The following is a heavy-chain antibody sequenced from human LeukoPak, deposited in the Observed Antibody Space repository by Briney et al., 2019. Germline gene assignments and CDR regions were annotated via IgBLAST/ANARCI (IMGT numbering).Heavy chain of an antibody. Sequence: GGSLRLSCAASGFTVSSNYMSWVRQAPGKGLEWVSIIYSGGTTYYADSVEGRFTISRDNSKNTLYLQMSSLRAEDTAVYYCARGLSYYDSSGYSPPFDYWGQGTLVTVSS. J-gene: IGHJ4*02. CDR2: IYSGGTT. CDR1: GFTVSSNY. V-gene: IGHV3-53*05. D-gene: IGHD3-22*01. CDR3: ARGLSYYDSSGYSPPFDY.